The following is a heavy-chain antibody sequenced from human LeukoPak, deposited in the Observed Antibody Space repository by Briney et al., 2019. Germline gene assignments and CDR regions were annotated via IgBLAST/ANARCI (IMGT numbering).Heavy chain of an antibody. V-gene: IGHV1-2*02. CDR2: INPNSGGT. CDR1: GYTFTGYY. CDR3: ARDSSYRPYYFDY. D-gene: IGHD1-26*01. J-gene: IGHJ4*02. Sequence: GASVKVSCKASGYTFTGYYMHWVRQTPGQGLEGMGWINPNSGGTNYAQKFQGRVTMTRDTSISTAYMELSRLRSDDTAVYYCARDSSYRPYYFDYWGQGTLVTVSS.